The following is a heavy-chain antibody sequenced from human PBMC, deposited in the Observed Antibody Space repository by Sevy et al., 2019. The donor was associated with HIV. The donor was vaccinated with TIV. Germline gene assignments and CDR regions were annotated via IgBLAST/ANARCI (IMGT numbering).Heavy chain of an antibody. D-gene: IGHD1-26*01. Sequence: GGYLRLSCAASGFTFSYYAMSWVRQTPGKGLQWVSGISGSGGSTEYADSVKGRFTISRDNAKNTLYLQMNSLRAEDTAVYYCAKFQDVGATFVDYWGQGTLVTVSS. V-gene: IGHV3-23*01. CDR3: AKFQDVGATFVDY. CDR2: ISGSGGST. CDR1: GFTFSYYA. J-gene: IGHJ4*02.